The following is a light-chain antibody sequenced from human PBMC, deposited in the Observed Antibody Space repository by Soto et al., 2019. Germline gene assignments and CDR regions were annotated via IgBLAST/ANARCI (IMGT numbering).Light chain of an antibody. V-gene: IGLV1-47*01. CDR1: SSNIGSNY. CDR2: RNN. CDR3: ASCDASRSGVV. J-gene: IGLJ2*01. Sequence: QSVLTQPPSASGTPGQRVTISCSGSSSNIGSNYVFWYQHLPGTAPKLLIYRNNQRPSGVPDRFSGSKSGTSASLAISGLRSEDETDYYCASCDASRSGVVYGGGTKVTVL.